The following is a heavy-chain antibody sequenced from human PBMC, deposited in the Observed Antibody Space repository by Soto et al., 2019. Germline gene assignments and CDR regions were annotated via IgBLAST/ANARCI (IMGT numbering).Heavy chain of an antibody. CDR2: IKQHGSEK. CDR3: ARDGTGAPVWGNYRADY. CDR1: GFTFSRYW. V-gene: IGHV3-7*03. J-gene: IGHJ4*01. D-gene: IGHD3-16*02. Sequence: GGSMRLSCVASGFTFSRYWMSWVRQAPGKGLEWVANIKQHGSEKYYVDSVKGRFTISRDNAKNSLYLQMNSLRVDDTALYYCARDGTGAPVWGNYRADYWGHGALVTVSS.